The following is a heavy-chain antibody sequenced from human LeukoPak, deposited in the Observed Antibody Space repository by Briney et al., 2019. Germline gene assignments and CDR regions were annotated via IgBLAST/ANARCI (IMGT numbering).Heavy chain of an antibody. J-gene: IGHJ6*03. D-gene: IGHD1-1*01. Sequence: GGSLRLSCAASGFTLSSFDMHWVRQPTGQGLEWVSTIGTASDTYYPGSVEGRLTLSRDNAKNSLYLQMNSLTAGDTAAYYCARGPPRGKYYYMDVWGKGTTVTVSS. CDR1: GFTLSSFD. V-gene: IGHV3-13*01. CDR3: ARGPPRGKYYYMDV. CDR2: IGTASDT.